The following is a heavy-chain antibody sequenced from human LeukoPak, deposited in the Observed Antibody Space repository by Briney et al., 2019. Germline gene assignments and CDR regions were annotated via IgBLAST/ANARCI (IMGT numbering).Heavy chain of an antibody. J-gene: IGHJ4*02. V-gene: IGHV4-34*01. CDR1: GGSFSGYY. CDR3: ATSGWYLLPGIY. CDR2: INHSGST. Sequence: SETLSLTCAVYGGSFSGYYWSWIRQPPGKGLEWIGGINHSGSTNYNPSLKSRVTISVDTSKNQFSLKLSSVTAADTAVYYCATSGWYLLPGIYWGQGTLVTVSS. D-gene: IGHD6-19*01.